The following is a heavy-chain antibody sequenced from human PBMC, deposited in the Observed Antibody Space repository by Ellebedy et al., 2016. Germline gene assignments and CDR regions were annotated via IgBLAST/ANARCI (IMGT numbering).Heavy chain of an antibody. J-gene: IGHJ4*02. D-gene: IGHD6-25*01. Sequence: GESLKISXKGSGYSFTSYWIGWVRQMPGKGLEWMGIIYPGDSDTRYSPSFQGQVTISADKSISTAYLQWSSLKASDTAMYYCARRQLAAKRGRGEFDYWGQGTLVTVSS. V-gene: IGHV5-51*01. CDR3: ARRQLAAKRGRGEFDY. CDR1: GYSFTSYW. CDR2: IYPGDSDT.